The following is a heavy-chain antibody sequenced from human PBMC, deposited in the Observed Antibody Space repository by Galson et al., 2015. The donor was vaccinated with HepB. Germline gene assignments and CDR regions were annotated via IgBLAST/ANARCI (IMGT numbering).Heavy chain of an antibody. V-gene: IGHV1-18*01. D-gene: IGHD1-1*01. CDR1: GYTFTNYG. Sequence: SVKVSCKASGYTFTNYGISWVRQAPGQGLEWMGWISAYNGNTNYAQNLQGRVTMTTDTSTVTASMELRGLRSDDTAVYYCARVSRFQDWNGPIYYFDYWGQGTLVTVSS. J-gene: IGHJ4*02. CDR3: ARVSRFQDWNGPIYYFDY. CDR2: ISAYNGNT.